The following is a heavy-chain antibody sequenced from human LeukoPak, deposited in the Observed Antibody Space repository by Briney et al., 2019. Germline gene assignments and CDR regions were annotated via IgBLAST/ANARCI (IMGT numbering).Heavy chain of an antibody. J-gene: IGHJ4*02. CDR3: AKKMSITAASQVDY. D-gene: IGHD1-20*01. CDR1: GFTFSSYS. Sequence: GGSLRLSCAASGFTFSSYSMSWVRQAPGKGLEWVSAISSSGGSTDYTDSVRGRFTISRDNSKNTLYLQMNSLRAEDTAVYYCAKKMSITAASQVDYWGQGTLVTVSS. V-gene: IGHV3-23*01. CDR2: ISSSGGST.